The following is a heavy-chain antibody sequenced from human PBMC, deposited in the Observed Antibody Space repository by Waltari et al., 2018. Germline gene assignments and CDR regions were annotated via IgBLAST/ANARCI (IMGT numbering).Heavy chain of an antibody. V-gene: IGHV4-31*03. CDR1: GGSISSGGYY. Sequence: QVQLQESGPGLVKPSQTLSLTCPVSGGSISSGGYYWSWIRQHPGKGLEWIGYIYYSGSTYYNPSLKSRVTISVDTSKNQFSLKLSSVTAADTAVYYCARGAAAVGNWFDPWGQGTLVTVSS. CDR2: IYYSGST. D-gene: IGHD6-13*01. CDR3: ARGAAAVGNWFDP. J-gene: IGHJ5*02.